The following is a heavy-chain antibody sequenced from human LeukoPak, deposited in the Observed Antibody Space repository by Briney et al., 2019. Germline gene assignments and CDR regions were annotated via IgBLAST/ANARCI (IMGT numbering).Heavy chain of an antibody. J-gene: IGHJ4*02. Sequence: PGGSLRLSYAASKFTFGSYAMSWVRQAPGKGLEWVSGISGSGGSTYYADSVRGRFTISRDNSKNTLYLQMNSLRVEDTAVYYCAKDRASVYDILNYGQYFDYWGQGTLVTVSS. V-gene: IGHV3-23*01. CDR2: ISGSGGST. D-gene: IGHD3-9*01. CDR3: AKDRASVYDILNYGQYFDY. CDR1: KFTFGSYA.